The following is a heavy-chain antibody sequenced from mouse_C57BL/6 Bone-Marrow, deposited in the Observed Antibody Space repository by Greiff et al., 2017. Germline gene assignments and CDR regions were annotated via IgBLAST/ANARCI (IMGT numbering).Heavy chain of an antibody. J-gene: IGHJ2*01. CDR1: GYTFTSYW. Sequence: VQLQQSGTVLARPGASVKMSCKTSGYTFTSYWMHWVKQRPGQGLEWIGAIYPGNSDTSYNQKFKGKAKLTAVTSASTAYMELSSLTNEDSAVYYCTRKLGEQYYFDYWGQGTTLTVSS. V-gene: IGHV1-5*01. D-gene: IGHD4-1*01. CDR2: IYPGNSDT. CDR3: TRKLGEQYYFDY.